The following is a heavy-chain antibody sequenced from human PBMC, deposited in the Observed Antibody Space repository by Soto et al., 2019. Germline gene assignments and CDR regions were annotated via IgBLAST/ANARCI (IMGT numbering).Heavy chain of an antibody. J-gene: IGHJ4*02. V-gene: IGHV3-53*02. D-gene: IGHD6-13*01. CDR3: ARVSLDGSSSHKGGGDY. CDR2: IYSGGST. CDR1: GFTVSSNY. Sequence: EVQLVETGGGLIQPGGSVRLSCAASGFTVSSNYMSWVRQAPGKGLEWVSVIYSGGSTYYADSVKGRFTISRDNSKNTLYLQMNSLRAEDTAVYYCARVSLDGSSSHKGGGDYWGQGTLVTVSS.